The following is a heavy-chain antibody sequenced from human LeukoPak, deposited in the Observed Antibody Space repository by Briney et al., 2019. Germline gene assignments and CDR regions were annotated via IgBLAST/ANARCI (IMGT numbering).Heavy chain of an antibody. V-gene: IGHV1-8*03. D-gene: IGHD3-10*01. J-gene: IGHJ4*02. Sequence: ASVKVSCKASGYTFTSYEINWVRQPTGQGLEGRGWMNPNSGNTGYAQKFQDRVTVTRDTSASTSYMELSSLRSEDMAVYYCARAGSMVRGVGIFGFDYWGQGTLVTVSS. CDR3: ARAGSMVRGVGIFGFDY. CDR2: MNPNSGNT. CDR1: GYTFTSYE.